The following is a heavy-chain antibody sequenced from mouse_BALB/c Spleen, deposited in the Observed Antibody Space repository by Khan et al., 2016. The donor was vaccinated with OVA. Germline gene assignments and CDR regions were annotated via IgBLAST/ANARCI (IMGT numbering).Heavy chain of an antibody. CDR3: ARSLYYSDSDAMDY. CDR1: GYSITSDYA. Sequence: EVKLLESGPGLVKPSQSLSLTCTVTGYSITSDYAWNWIRQFPGNKLEWMGYISSTGSTSYNPSLKSRISITRDTSKNQFFLHLNSVTTEDTATYYCARSLYYSDSDAMDYWGQGTSVTVSS. CDR2: ISSTGST. D-gene: IGHD2-13*01. V-gene: IGHV3-2*02. J-gene: IGHJ4*01.